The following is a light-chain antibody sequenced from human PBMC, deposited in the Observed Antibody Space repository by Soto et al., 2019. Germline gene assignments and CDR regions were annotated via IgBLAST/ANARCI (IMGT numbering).Light chain of an antibody. CDR1: QNIDNS. Sequence: DIQMPQSPSSLSASVGDRVNITCRASQNIDNSLNWYQQKPGKAPMLLIYVASSLQSGVPSRFSGSGSGKEFTLTISSLQPEDVASYSCQQSYTTQFTFGQGTKVHV. CDR3: QQSYTTQFT. V-gene: IGKV1-39*01. CDR2: VAS. J-gene: IGKJ3*01.